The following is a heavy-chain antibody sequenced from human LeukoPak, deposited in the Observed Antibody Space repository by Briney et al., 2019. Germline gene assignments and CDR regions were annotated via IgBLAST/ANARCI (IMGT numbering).Heavy chain of an antibody. V-gene: IGHV3-9*01. D-gene: IGHD6-19*01. Sequence: PGRSLRLSCAASGFKFDDYAMHWVRQVPGKGLEWVSGISWNSDKIGYADSVKGRFTISRDNAKNSLYLQMNSLRAEDTALYYCAKDIGPPRYSSGWEGGFDYWGQGTLVTVSS. CDR1: GFKFDDYA. J-gene: IGHJ4*02. CDR2: ISWNSDKI. CDR3: AKDIGPPRYSSGWEGGFDY.